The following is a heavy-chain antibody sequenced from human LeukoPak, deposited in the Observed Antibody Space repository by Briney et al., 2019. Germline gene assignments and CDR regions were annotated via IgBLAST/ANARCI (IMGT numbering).Heavy chain of an antibody. CDR2: IYSGGST. D-gene: IGHD3-3*01. V-gene: IGHV3-66*01. Sequence: QAGGSLRLSCAASGFTVSSNYMSWVRQAPGKGLEWVSVIYSGGSTYYADSVKGRFTISRDNAKNSLYLQMNSLRAEDTAVYYCASGFGVVIISGAFDIWGQGTMVTVSS. CDR1: GFTVSSNY. J-gene: IGHJ3*02. CDR3: ASGFGVVIISGAFDI.